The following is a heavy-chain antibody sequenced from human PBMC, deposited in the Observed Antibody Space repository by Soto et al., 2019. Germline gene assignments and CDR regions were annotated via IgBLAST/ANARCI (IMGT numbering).Heavy chain of an antibody. D-gene: IGHD1-26*01. CDR3: AKTVGATKLEDH. V-gene: IGHV3-23*01. Sequence: GSLILSCSGSGFNFNNHIINLVRQAPGKGLEWVASISNSDDVGFYADSVRGRFSVTRDRSTNTLHLQMDYVQVEDTGIYYCAKTVGATKLEDHWGQGTLVTVSS. J-gene: IGHJ4*02. CDR2: ISNSDDVG. CDR1: GFNFNNHI.